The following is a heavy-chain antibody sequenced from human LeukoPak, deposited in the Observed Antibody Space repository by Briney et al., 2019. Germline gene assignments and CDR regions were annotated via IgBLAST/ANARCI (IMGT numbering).Heavy chain of an antibody. V-gene: IGHV4-39*01. CDR3: MRVDVGLVPSSNFDL. Sequence: PSETLSLTCTVSGGSISSGGYYWGWIRQPPGKGLEWIGSINHSGTTYYNPSLKSRVTISVDTAKNQFSLKLSSVTTADTAVYYSMRVDVGLVPSSNFDLWGRGTVVTVSS. D-gene: IGHD2-2*03. CDR1: GGSISSGGYY. CDR2: INHSGTT. J-gene: IGHJ2*01.